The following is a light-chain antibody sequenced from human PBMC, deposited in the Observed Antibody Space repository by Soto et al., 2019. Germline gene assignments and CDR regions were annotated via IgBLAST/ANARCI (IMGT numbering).Light chain of an antibody. CDR2: AAS. V-gene: IGKV3-15*01. Sequence: ETVMTQSPATLSVSPGERATLSCRASQSVSSNLAWYQQTPGQAPRLLIFAASTRATGIPARFSGSGSGTEFTLTISSLQSEDFAVYYCQQYNDWPRTFGQGTNLQFK. CDR1: QSVSSN. CDR3: QQYNDWPRT. J-gene: IGKJ2*01.